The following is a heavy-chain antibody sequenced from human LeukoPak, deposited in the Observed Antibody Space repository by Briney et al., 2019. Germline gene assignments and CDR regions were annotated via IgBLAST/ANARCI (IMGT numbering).Heavy chain of an antibody. CDR2: ISSGSSYT. Sequence: GGSLRLSCAASGFTFSSYSMNWVRQAPGKGLEWVSSISSGSSYTYFADSVKGRFTISRDNAKNSLYLQMNSLRAEDTAVYYCASGWYYFDYWGQGTLVTVSS. V-gene: IGHV3-21*01. D-gene: IGHD6-19*01. J-gene: IGHJ4*02. CDR3: ASGWYYFDY. CDR1: GFTFSSYS.